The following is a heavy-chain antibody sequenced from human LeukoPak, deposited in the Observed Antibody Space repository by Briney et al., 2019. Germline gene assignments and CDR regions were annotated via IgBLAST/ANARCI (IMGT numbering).Heavy chain of an antibody. CDR3: ARAYSSSWPMGLSAFDI. CDR2: ISSSSSTI. J-gene: IGHJ3*02. D-gene: IGHD6-13*01. Sequence: GGSLRLSCAASGFTFSSYSMNWVRQAPGKGLEWVSYISSSSSTIYYADSVKGRFTISRDNAKNSLYLQMNSLRAEDTAVYYCARAYSSSWPMGLSAFDIRGQGTMVTVSS. CDR1: GFTFSSYS. V-gene: IGHV3-48*01.